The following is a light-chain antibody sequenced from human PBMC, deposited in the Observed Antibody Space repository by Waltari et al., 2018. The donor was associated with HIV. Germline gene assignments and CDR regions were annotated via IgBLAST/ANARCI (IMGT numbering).Light chain of an antibody. CDR1: SSDVGGYNY. J-gene: IGLJ1*01. Sequence: QSALTQPPSASGSPGQSVTISCTGTSSDVGGYNYVSWYKQHPGKAPKLMIYEVSKRPSGVPARCSGSKSGNTASLTVSGLQAEDEADYYGSAYAGSRGGVFGTGTKVTVL. V-gene: IGLV2-8*01. CDR3: SAYAGSRGGV. CDR2: EVS.